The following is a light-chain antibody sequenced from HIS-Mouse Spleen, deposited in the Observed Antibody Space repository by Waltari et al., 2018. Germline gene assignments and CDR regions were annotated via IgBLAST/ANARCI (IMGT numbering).Light chain of an antibody. Sequence: QSVLTHPPSASGTPGQRVTISCSGSSSNIGSNTVNWYQQLPGTAPKLLSSSNNQRPSGVPDRLSGSKSGTSAALAISGLQSEDEADYYCAAWDDSLNGRVFGGGTKLTVL. V-gene: IGLV1-44*01. CDR1: SSNIGSNT. J-gene: IGLJ3*02. CDR3: AAWDDSLNGRV. CDR2: SNN.